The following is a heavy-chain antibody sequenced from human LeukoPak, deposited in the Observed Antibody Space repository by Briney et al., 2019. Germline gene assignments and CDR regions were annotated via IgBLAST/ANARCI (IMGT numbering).Heavy chain of an antibody. J-gene: IGHJ5*02. CDR1: GGSISSYY. V-gene: IGHV4-59*01. Sequence: SETLSLACTVSGGSISSYYWSWIRQPPGKGLEWIGYIYYSGSTNYNPSLKSRVTISVDTSKNQFSLKLSSVTAADTAVYYCAREGDYGLFDPWGQGTLVTVSS. CDR3: AREGDYGLFDP. D-gene: IGHD4-17*01. CDR2: IYYSGST.